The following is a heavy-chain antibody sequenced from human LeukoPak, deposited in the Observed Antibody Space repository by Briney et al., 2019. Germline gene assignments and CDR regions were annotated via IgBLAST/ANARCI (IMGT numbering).Heavy chain of an antibody. D-gene: IGHD3-3*01. V-gene: IGHV3-48*01. CDR2: ISSSSTI. CDR1: GFTFSSYS. CDR3: ARGRGHDFWSGYNDY. J-gene: IGHJ4*02. Sequence: PGGSLRLSCAASGFTFSSYSMNWVRQAPGKGLEWDSYISSSSTIDYADSVKGLFTISRDNAKNSLYLQMNSLRAEDTAVYYCARGRGHDFWSGYNDYWGQGTLVTVSS.